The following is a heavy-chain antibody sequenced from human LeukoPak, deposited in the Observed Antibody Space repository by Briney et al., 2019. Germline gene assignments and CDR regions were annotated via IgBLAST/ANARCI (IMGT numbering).Heavy chain of an antibody. J-gene: IGHJ4*02. CDR1: GFTFSRYW. CDR3: ARQRYSDY. Sequence: GGSLRLSCAASGFTFSRYWMTWVRQAPGKGLEWVANIKEDGSENSYEESVKGRFTISRDNAKNSLYLQLNSLRAEDTAVYFCARQRYSDYWGQGTLVTVSS. D-gene: IGHD1-1*01. CDR2: IKEDGSEN. V-gene: IGHV3-7*01.